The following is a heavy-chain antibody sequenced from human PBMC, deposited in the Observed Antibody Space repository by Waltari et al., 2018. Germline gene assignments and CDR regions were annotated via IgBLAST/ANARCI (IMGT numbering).Heavy chain of an antibody. CDR3: ARGSTYYDILTGFDY. Sequence: QVQLVQSGAEVKKPGSSVKVSCKASGGTFSSYAISWVRQAPGQGLEWMGGVIPSFGTANCAQKFQGRVTITADESTSTAYMELSSLRSEDTAVYYCARGSTYYDILTGFDYWGQGTLVTVSS. CDR1: GGTFSSYA. CDR2: VIPSFGTA. D-gene: IGHD3-9*01. J-gene: IGHJ4*02. V-gene: IGHV1-69*13.